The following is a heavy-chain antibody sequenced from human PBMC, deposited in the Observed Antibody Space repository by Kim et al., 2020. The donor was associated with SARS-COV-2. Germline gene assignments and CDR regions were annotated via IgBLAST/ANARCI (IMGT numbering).Heavy chain of an antibody. V-gene: IGHV3-66*01. CDR3: ATQLNGLGHY. J-gene: IGHJ4*02. Sequence: GRRDYVGSVKGRFTITRENSKNMLYLQMNSLRAEDTAVYYGATQLNGLGHYWGQGTLVTVSS. CDR2: GRR. D-gene: IGHD2-2*01.